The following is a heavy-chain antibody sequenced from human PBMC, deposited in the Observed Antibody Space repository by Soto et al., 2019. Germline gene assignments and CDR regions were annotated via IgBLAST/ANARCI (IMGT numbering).Heavy chain of an antibody. CDR2: IGEGGVSR. CDR1: GFDFSTYA. J-gene: IGHJ6*02. CDR3: ARDSVTRVSSDIPGMDV. D-gene: IGHD3-10*01. V-gene: IGHV3-23*01. Sequence: GGSLRLSCVASGFDFSTYAMSWVRQAPGKGLEWVSVIGEGGVSRVYADAVEGRFTISRDNSKNTLYLQMTSLRVDDTAMYYCARDSVTRVSSDIPGMDVWGQGTTVTVSS.